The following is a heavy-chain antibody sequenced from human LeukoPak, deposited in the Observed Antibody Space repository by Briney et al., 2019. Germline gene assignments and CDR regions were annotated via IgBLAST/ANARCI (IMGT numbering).Heavy chain of an antibody. J-gene: IGHJ4*02. V-gene: IGHV3-7*01. D-gene: IGHD5-18*01. CDR2: IKQDGSEK. CDR3: ARVRSGPNTAMYY. CDR1: GFTFSSYW. Sequence: GGSLRLSCAASGFTFSSYWMSWVRQAPGKGLEWVANIKQDGSEKYYVDSVKGRFTISRDNAKNSLYLQMNNLRAEDTAVYYCARVRSGPNTAMYYWGQGTLVTVSS.